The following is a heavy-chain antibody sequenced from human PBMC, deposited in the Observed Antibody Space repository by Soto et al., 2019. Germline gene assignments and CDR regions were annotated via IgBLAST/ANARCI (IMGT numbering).Heavy chain of an antibody. CDR2: IYWDDSK. V-gene: IGHV2-5*02. J-gene: IGHJ4*02. Sequence: QITLKESGPTLVKPTQTLTLTCTFSGFSLTTDRVCVGWIRQPPGEALEWLAVIYWDDSKTYRPSLESRLTITKDTYKNQLALTMTNMDSLDTATYYCAHAYGGRSLYWGQGTLVTVSS. CDR3: AHAYGGRSLY. CDR1: GFSLTTDRVC. D-gene: IGHD1-26*01.